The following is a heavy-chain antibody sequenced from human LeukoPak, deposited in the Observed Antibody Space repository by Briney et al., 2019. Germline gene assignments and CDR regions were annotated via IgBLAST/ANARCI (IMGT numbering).Heavy chain of an antibody. CDR3: ARGRQFEDAFDI. V-gene: IGHV1-8*03. J-gene: IGHJ3*02. CDR1: GYTFTSYD. CDR2: MNPNSGNT. Sequence: ASVKVSCKASGYTFTSYDINWVRQATGQGLEWMGWMNPNSGNTGYAQRFQGRVTITRNTSISTAYMELSSLRSEDTAVYYCARGRQFEDAFDIWGQGTMVTVSS. D-gene: IGHD3-16*01.